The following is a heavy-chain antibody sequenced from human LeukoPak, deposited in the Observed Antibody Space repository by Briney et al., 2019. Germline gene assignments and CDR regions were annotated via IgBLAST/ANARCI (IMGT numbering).Heavy chain of an antibody. Sequence: GGSLRLSCAASGFTVSSNYMSWVRQAPGKGLEWVSVIYSGGSTYYADSVEGRFTISRDNSKNTLYLQMNSLRAEDTAVYYCARDQYYYGSGTIDYWGQGTQVTVSS. J-gene: IGHJ4*02. CDR2: IYSGGST. V-gene: IGHV3-66*02. CDR1: GFTVSSNY. D-gene: IGHD3-10*01. CDR3: ARDQYYYGSGTIDY.